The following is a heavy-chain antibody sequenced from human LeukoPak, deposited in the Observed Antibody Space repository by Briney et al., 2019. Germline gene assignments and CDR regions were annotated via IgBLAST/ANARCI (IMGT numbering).Heavy chain of an antibody. CDR2: TSGSGGST. CDR3: AKDQVWIVVGSFDY. V-gene: IGHV3-23*01. Sequence: GGSLRLSCAASGFTFSGYAMSWVRQAPGKGLEWVSGTSGSGGSTYYADSVKGRFTISRDNSKNTLYLQMTSLRAEDTAVYYCAKDQVWIVVGSFDYWGQGTLVTVSS. CDR1: GFTFSGYA. J-gene: IGHJ4*02. D-gene: IGHD3-22*01.